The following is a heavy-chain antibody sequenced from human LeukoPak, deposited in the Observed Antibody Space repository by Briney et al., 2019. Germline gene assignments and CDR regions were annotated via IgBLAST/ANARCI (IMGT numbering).Heavy chain of an antibody. Sequence: GASVKLSCEASGYTFTSYGISWVRQAPGQGLERVGWIRAYNGNTNYAQKVQGRVTMTTDTSTSTAYMELRSLRFDDTAVYYCARGSSHVQMTTIIVDYFDYWGQGTLVTVSS. CDR3: ARGSSHVQMTTIIVDYFDY. CDR2: IRAYNGNT. J-gene: IGHJ4*02. CDR1: GYTFTSYG. V-gene: IGHV1-18*01. D-gene: IGHD5-24*01.